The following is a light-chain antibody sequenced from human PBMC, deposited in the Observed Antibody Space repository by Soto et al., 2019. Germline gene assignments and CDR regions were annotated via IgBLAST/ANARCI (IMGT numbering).Light chain of an antibody. CDR2: GAS. Sequence: IVLTQSPGTRSLSPGERATLSCRASQSVSSSYLAWYQQKPGQAPRLLIYGASSRATGIPDRFSGSGSGTDFTLTISRLEPEDFAVYYCHQYDSSPLTFGGGTKVEIK. V-gene: IGKV3-20*01. J-gene: IGKJ4*01. CDR3: HQYDSSPLT. CDR1: QSVSSSY.